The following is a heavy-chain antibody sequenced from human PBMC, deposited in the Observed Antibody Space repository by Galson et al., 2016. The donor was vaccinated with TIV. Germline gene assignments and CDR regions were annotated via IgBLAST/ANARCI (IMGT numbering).Heavy chain of an antibody. V-gene: IGHV1-2*02. CDR3: ARVNWARAFDY. Sequence: SVKVSCKASGYIFINYYIHWVRQAPGQGLGWLGWFNPDSGATQYAQKFQGRVTMTRDTSISTAYMELRRLMSDDTAVYYCARVNWARAFDYWGQGTQVTVSS. CDR1: GYIFINYY. CDR2: FNPDSGAT. D-gene: IGHD7-27*01. J-gene: IGHJ4*02.